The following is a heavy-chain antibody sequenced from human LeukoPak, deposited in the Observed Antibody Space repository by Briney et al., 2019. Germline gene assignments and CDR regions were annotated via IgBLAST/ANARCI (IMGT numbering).Heavy chain of an antibody. Sequence: GASVKVSCKASGYTFTSYGISWVRQAPGQGLEWMGGIIPIFGTANYAQKFQGRVTITADESTSTAYMELSSLRSEDTAVYYCARGSGPGTPYYFDYWGQGTLVTVSS. CDR3: ARGSGPGTPYYFDY. D-gene: IGHD1-14*01. CDR1: GYTFTSYG. CDR2: IIPIFGTA. J-gene: IGHJ4*02. V-gene: IGHV1-69*13.